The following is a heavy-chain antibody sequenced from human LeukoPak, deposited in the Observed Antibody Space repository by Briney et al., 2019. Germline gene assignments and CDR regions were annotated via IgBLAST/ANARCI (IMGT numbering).Heavy chain of an antibody. CDR1: GFTFSSHS. V-gene: IGHV3-48*01. CDR2: ISSSGSTI. J-gene: IGHJ4*02. D-gene: IGHD6-19*01. CDR3: ARGTVAGKAPY. Sequence: GGSLRLSCAASGFTFSSHSMNWVRQAPGKGLEWVSYISSSGSTIYYADSVKGRFSISRDNAKNSLHLQMNSLRAEDTAVYYCARGTVAGKAPYWGQGTLVTVSS.